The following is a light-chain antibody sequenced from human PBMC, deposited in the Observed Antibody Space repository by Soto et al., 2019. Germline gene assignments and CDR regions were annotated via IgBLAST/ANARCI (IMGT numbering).Light chain of an antibody. Sequence: QLVLTQSSSASASLGSSVKLTCTLSSGHSSYIIAWHQQQPGKAPRYLINLEGSGSSNKGSGVPDRLSGSSSGADRYLTISNLQSEDEANYYCETLDSNTRVFGGGTKLTVL. V-gene: IGLV4-60*03. J-gene: IGLJ3*02. CDR2: LEGSGSS. CDR3: ETLDSNTRV. CDR1: SGHSSYI.